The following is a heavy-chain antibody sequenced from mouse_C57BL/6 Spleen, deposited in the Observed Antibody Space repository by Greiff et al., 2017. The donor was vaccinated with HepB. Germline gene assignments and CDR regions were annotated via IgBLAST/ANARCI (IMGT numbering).Heavy chain of an antibody. V-gene: IGHV1-64*01. CDR2: IHPNSGST. CDR3: ARDYGSSNYFDY. CDR1: GYTFTSYW. Sequence: QVQLQQSGAELVKPGASVKLSCKASGYTFTSYWMHWVKQRPGQGLEWIGMIHPNSGSTNYNEKFKSKATLTVDKSSSTAYMQLSSLTSEDSAVYYWARDYGSSNYFDYWGQGTTLTVSS. D-gene: IGHD1-1*01. J-gene: IGHJ2*01.